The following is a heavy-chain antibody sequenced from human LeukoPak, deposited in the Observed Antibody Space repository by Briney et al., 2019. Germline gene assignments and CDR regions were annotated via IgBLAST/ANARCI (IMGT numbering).Heavy chain of an antibody. V-gene: IGHV1-69*06. D-gene: IGHD4-17*01. J-gene: IGHJ6*04. CDR2: IIPIFGTA. CDR3: AWYGEDYYYGMDV. Sequence: ASVKVSCKASGGTFSSYAISWVRQAPGQGLEWVGGIIPIFGTANYAQKFQGRVTITADKSTSTAYMELSSLRSEDTAVYYCAWYGEDYYYGMDVWGKGTTVTVSS. CDR1: GGTFSSYA.